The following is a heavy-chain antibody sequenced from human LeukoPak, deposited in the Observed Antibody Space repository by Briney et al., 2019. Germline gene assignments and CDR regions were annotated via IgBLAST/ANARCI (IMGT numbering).Heavy chain of an antibody. D-gene: IGHD3-3*01. CDR3: ARHRRDHDFWSGSNPTHYYYYMDV. CDR2: IYYSGHT. Sequence: SETLYLTCTVSGGSISSSSHYWGWIRQPPGNGLEWIWTIYYSGHTYYNPSLKSRVTIFVDTSQNQFSLKLSSVTAADTAVYYCARHRRDHDFWSGSNPTHYYYYMDVWGKGTTVTVSS. V-gene: IGHV4-39*01. J-gene: IGHJ6*03. CDR1: GGSISSSSHY.